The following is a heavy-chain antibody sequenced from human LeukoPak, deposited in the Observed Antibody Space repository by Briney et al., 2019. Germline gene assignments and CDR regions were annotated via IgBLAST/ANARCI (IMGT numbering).Heavy chain of an antibody. V-gene: IGHV3-21*01. D-gene: IGHD2-21*01. CDR3: AGVGDNRRMAPFDY. J-gene: IGHJ4*02. CDR2: ISSSSSYI. CDR1: GFTFSSYS. Sequence: PGGSLRLSCAASGFTFSSYSMNWVRQAPGKGLEWVSSISSSSSYIYYADSVKGRFTISRDNAKNSLYLQMNSLRAEDTAVYYCAGVGDNRRMAPFDYWGQGTLVTVSS.